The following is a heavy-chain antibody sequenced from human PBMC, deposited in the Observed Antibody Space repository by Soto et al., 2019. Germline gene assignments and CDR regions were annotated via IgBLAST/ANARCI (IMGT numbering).Heavy chain of an antibody. J-gene: IGHJ4*02. CDR1: GFTFSSYA. Sequence: GGSLRLSCAASGFTFSSYAMHWVRQAPGKGLEWVAVIWYDGSNEYYADSVKGRFTISRDNSKNTLYLQMDSLRAEDTAIYYCTRDQFLDYWGQGILVTVSS. V-gene: IGHV3-33*01. CDR3: TRDQFLDY. CDR2: IWYDGSNE.